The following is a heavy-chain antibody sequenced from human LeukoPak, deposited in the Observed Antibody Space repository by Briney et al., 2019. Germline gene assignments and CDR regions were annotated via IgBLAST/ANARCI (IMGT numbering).Heavy chain of an antibody. V-gene: IGHV3-21*01. CDR1: GFTFRSYS. D-gene: IGHD6-13*01. CDR2: ITSSSSYL. CDR3: ARDGGPGYSSTWYLY. J-gene: IGHJ4*02. Sequence: GGSLRLSCAASGFTFRSYSMNWVRQSPGKGLEWVSSITSSSSYLFYADSVKGRFTISRDNAKNSLYLQMNSLRAEDTAVYYCARDGGPGYSSTWYLYWGQGTLVTVSS.